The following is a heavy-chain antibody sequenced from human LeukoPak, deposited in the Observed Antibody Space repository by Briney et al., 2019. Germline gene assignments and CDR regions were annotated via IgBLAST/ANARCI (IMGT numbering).Heavy chain of an antibody. CDR2: ISWDGGST. Sequence: GGSLRLSCAASGFTFDDYTMHWVRQAPGKGLEWVSLISWDGGSTYYADSVKGRFTISRDNSKNSLYLQMNSLRTEDTALYYCANDIGAFGVVIVLDYWGQGTLVTVSS. V-gene: IGHV3-43*01. CDR3: ANDIGAFGVVIVLDY. CDR1: GFTFDDYT. D-gene: IGHD3-3*01. J-gene: IGHJ4*02.